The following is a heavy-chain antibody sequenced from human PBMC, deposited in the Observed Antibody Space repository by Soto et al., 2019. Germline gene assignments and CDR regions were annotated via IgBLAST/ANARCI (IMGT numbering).Heavy chain of an antibody. V-gene: IGHV4-39*01. Sequence: SETLSHTYSVSGGSLSRFDYYWGCLRQPPGKGLEWIGSIYYSGSTYYNPSLRSRVTVSVDASNNQFSLNLSYVIATDTAVYHCARHADRGSYTRAFDIWGQGTMVT. CDR1: GGSLSRFDYY. CDR3: ARHADRGSYTRAFDI. J-gene: IGHJ3*02. CDR2: IYYSGST. D-gene: IGHD1-26*01.